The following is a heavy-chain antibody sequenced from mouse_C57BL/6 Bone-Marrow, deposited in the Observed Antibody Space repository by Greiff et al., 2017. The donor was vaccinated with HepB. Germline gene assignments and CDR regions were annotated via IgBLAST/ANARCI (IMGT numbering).Heavy chain of an antibody. CDR3: VRFTTVVPYYFDY. J-gene: IGHJ2*01. Sequence: QVQLQQPGAELVKPGASVKLSCKASGYTFTSYWMQWVKQRPGQGLEWIGEIDPSDSYTNYNQKFKGKATLTVDTSSSTAYMQLSSLTSEDAAVYYCVRFTTVVPYYFDYWGQGTTLTVSS. D-gene: IGHD1-1*01. V-gene: IGHV1-50*01. CDR2: IDPSDSYT. CDR1: GYTFTSYW.